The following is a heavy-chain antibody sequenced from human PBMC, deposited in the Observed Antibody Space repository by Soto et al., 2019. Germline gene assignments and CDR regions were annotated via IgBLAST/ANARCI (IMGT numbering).Heavy chain of an antibody. Sequence: PGGSLRLSCAASGFTFSSYAMSWVRQAPGKGLEWVSGISGSGGSTYYADSVKGRFTISRDNSKNTLYLQMNSLRAEDTAVYYGAKGRSDPYYFDYWGQGTLVTVSS. V-gene: IGHV3-23*01. CDR1: GFTFSSYA. CDR3: AKGRSDPYYFDY. D-gene: IGHD6-19*01. CDR2: ISGSGGST. J-gene: IGHJ4*02.